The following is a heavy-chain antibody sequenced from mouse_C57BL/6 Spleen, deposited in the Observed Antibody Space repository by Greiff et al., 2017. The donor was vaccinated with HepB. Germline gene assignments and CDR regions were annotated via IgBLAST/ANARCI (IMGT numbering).Heavy chain of an antibody. CDR1: GYTFTSYW. D-gene: IGHD2-4*01. V-gene: IGHV1-52*01. CDR3: ARGGLRQGAWFAY. J-gene: IGHJ3*01. Sequence: QVQLQQPGAELVRPGSSVKLSCKASGYTFTSYWMHWVKQRPIQGLEWIGNIDPSDSETHYNQKFKDKATLTVDKSSSTAYMQLSSLTSEDSAVYSCARGGLRQGAWFAYWGQGTLVTVSA. CDR2: IDPSDSET.